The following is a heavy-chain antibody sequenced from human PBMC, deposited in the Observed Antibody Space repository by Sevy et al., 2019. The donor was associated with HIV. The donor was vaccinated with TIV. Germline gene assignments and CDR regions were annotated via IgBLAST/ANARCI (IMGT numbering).Heavy chain of an antibody. Sequence: GGSLRLSCAASGFTFSNYWMTWVRQAPGKGLEWVANIKRDGSEKYYVDSVKGRFTISRDNAKNSPYLQMNSLRAEDTALYYCARDCNSASCLWGLNVWAQETTVTASS. J-gene: IGHJ6*02. D-gene: IGHD2-2*01. CDR2: IKRDGSEK. CDR3: ARDCNSASCLWGLNV. CDR1: GFTFSNYW. V-gene: IGHV3-7*03.